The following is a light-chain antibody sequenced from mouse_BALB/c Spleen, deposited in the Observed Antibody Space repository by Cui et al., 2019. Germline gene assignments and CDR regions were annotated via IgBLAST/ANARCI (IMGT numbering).Light chain of an antibody. CDR2: AAT. CDR1: PTIGTW. Sequence: DIQMTPFPASQSASLGASVNITCLASPTIGTWLAWYQQKPGKSPQLLIYAATSLADGVPSRFSGSGSGTEFSFKISSLQAEDFVNYYCQQLYSTPCTFGGGTKLEIK. V-gene: IGKV12-98*01. CDR3: QQLYSTPCT. J-gene: IGKJ2*01.